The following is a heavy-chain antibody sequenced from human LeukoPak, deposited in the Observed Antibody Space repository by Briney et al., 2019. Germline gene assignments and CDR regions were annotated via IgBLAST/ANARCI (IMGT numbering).Heavy chain of an antibody. CDR1: GGTFSSYA. Sequence: ASVNVSCKASGGTFSSYAISWVRQAPGQGLEWMGGIIPIFGTANYAQKFQGRVTITADESTSTAYMELSSLRSEDTAVYYCARDPGYSYGLRAFDIWGQGTMVTVSS. D-gene: IGHD5-18*01. V-gene: IGHV1-69*13. J-gene: IGHJ3*02. CDR2: IIPIFGTA. CDR3: ARDPGYSYGLRAFDI.